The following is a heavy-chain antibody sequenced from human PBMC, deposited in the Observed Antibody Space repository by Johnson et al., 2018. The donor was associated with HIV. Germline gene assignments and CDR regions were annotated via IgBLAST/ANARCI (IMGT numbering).Heavy chain of an antibody. Sequence: VQLVESGGGLVQPGRSLRLSCAASGFTFNDYAMHWVRQVPGKGLEWVSGISWNSENIAYADSVRGRFTISRDNAENSLYLQMNSLRAEDTALYSCAKDRVQYTSDVDAFDLWGQGTMVTVSS. CDR2: ISWNSENI. J-gene: IGHJ3*01. CDR1: GFTFNDYA. V-gene: IGHV3-9*01. CDR3: AKDRVQYTSDVDAFDL. D-gene: IGHD1-1*01.